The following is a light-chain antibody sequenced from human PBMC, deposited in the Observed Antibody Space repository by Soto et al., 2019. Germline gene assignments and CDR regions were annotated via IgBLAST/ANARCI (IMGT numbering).Light chain of an antibody. V-gene: IGKV1-5*03. J-gene: IGKJ4*01. CDR3: YPYPISPVP. CDR2: KAS. CDR1: QSVSTW. Sequence: DIQMTQSPSTLSASVGDRVTITCRASQSVSTWCAWYQQKPGKAPKLLIHKASTLENGVPLRFSGSGSGTDLNLTIRSLQPDHFAPCYSYPYPISPVPFGGPTQGQIK.